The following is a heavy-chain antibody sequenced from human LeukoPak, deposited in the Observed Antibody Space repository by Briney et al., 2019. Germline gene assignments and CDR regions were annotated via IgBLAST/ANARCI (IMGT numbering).Heavy chain of an antibody. Sequence: PLGVLRLSCAASGFTFSSYGMHWVRQAPGKGLEWVAVISYDGSNKYYADSVKGRFTISRDNSKNTLYLQMNSLRAEDTAVYYCAKDLWIGAFDIWGQGTMVTVSS. CDR1: GFTFSSYG. D-gene: IGHD3-10*01. CDR2: ISYDGSNK. V-gene: IGHV3-30*18. CDR3: AKDLWIGAFDI. J-gene: IGHJ3*02.